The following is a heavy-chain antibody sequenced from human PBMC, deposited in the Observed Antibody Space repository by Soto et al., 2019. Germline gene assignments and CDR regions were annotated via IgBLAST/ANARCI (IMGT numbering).Heavy chain of an antibody. CDR3: ARYRHCSGYGCNFYYIMDR. CDR2: VNPILNIA. D-gene: IGHD3-22*01. Sequence: QVQLVQSGAEVKKPGSSVKVSCKAPRGLFSSYVFNWVRQAPGQGLEWMGGVNPILNIADHAQKFQGRVTITADAFTGTGYPELSSLRSDDTGTYFCARYRHCSGYGCNFYYIMDRWGRGDYDRRLL. J-gene: IGHJ6*02. CDR1: RGLFSSYV. V-gene: IGHV1-69*04.